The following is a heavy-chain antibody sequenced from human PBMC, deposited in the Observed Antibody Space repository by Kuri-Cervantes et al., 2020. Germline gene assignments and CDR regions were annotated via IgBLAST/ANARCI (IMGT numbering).Heavy chain of an antibody. CDR2: ISYDGSNK. V-gene: IGHV3-30*18. Sequence: GVSLRLSCVASGFTFSSYGMHWVRQAPGKGLEWVAVISYDGSNKYYADSVKGRFTISRDNSKNTLYLQMNSLRAEDTAVYYCAKAGEAYYYYYGMDVWGQGTTVTVSS. CDR3: AKAGEAYYYYYGMDV. CDR1: GFTFSSYG. J-gene: IGHJ6*02.